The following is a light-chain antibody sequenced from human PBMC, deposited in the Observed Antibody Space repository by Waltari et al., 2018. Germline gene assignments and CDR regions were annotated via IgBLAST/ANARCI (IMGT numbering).Light chain of an antibody. CDR1: SGSVSTAYY. J-gene: IGLJ3*02. V-gene: IGLV8-61*01. CDR3: ILYMGSGIWV. Sequence: QTVVAQEPSFSVSPGGTVTLTCGLSSGSVSTAYYPSWFQQTPGQAPRTLIYSTNTRPSGVPARFSGSNLGNKAALTITGAQADDESDYYCILYMGSGIWVVGGGTKLTVL. CDR2: STN.